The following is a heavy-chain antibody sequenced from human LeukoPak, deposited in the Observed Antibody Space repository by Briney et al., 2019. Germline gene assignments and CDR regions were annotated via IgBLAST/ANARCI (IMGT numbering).Heavy chain of an antibody. J-gene: IGHJ1*01. D-gene: IGHD6-6*01. CDR3: ARGGAARLHFQN. V-gene: IGHV4-59*01. CDR2: IYHSGST. CDR1: GGSISNSYY. Sequence: SETLSLTCTVSGGSISNSYYWNWIRQPPGKGLEWIGYIYHSGSTNYNPSLQSRVTISVDTSKNQFSLNLNSVTAADTAVYYCARGGAARLHFQNWGQGTLVTVSS.